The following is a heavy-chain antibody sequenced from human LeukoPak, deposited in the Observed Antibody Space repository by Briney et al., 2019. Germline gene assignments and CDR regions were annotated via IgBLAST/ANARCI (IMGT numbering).Heavy chain of an antibody. Sequence: GGSLRLSCAASGFTFSSYWMSWVRQAPGKGLEWVANIKQDGSEKYYVDSVKGRFTISRDNAKNSLYLQMNSLRAEDTAVYYCARVLLGGIAAYDYWGQGTLVTVSS. CDR1: GFTFSSYW. CDR3: ARVLLGGIAAYDY. CDR2: IKQDGSEK. J-gene: IGHJ4*02. V-gene: IGHV3-7*01. D-gene: IGHD6-13*01.